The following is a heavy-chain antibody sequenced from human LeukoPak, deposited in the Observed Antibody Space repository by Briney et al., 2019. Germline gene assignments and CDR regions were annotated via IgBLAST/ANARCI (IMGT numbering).Heavy chain of an antibody. J-gene: IGHJ4*02. Sequence: GGSLRLSCAASGFTFSSYSMNWVRQAPGKGLEWVSSISSTSSYIYYGDSVRGRFTISRDNANNSLYLQMNSLRAEDTAVYYCARDPYSSAWFGPFFQYWGQGTLVTVSS. CDR3: ARDPYSSAWFGPFFQY. CDR2: ISSTSSYI. D-gene: IGHD6-13*01. V-gene: IGHV3-21*01. CDR1: GFTFSSYS.